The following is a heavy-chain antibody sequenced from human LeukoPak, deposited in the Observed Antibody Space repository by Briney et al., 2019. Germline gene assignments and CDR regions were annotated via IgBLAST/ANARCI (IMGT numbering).Heavy chain of an antibody. CDR2: IYPGDSDT. CDR3: AREDTGYCSGGSCYFADY. J-gene: IGHJ4*02. V-gene: IGHV5-51*01. Sequence: GESLKISCKGSGYSFTSYWIGWVRQMPGKGLEWMGIIYPGDSDTRYSPSFQGRVTISADKSISTAYLQWSSLKASDTAMYYCAREDTGYCSGGSCYFADYWGQGTLVTVSS. D-gene: IGHD2-15*01. CDR1: GYSFTSYW.